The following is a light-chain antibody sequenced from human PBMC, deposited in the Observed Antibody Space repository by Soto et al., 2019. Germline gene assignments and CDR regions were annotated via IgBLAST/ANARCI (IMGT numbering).Light chain of an antibody. CDR2: EVT. J-gene: IGLJ2*01. V-gene: IGLV2-14*01. CDR3: NSFTRSSTLV. CDR1: SSDIGGYNF. Sequence: QSALTQPASVSGSPGQSITISCTGTSSDIGGYNFVSWYQQHPGKAPKLVIYEVTHRPSGISNRFSGSKSGNTASLTISGLQAEDEAEYYCNSFTRSSTLVFGGGTKLTVL.